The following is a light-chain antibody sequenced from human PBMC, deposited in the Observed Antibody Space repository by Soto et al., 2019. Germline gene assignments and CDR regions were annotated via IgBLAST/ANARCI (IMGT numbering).Light chain of an antibody. V-gene: IGKV1-5*01. J-gene: IGKJ1*01. CDR3: HHHNSYSRT. CDR2: GAS. CDR1: QSIRHY. Sequence: DIQMTQSPPTLSASVGDRVTITCRASQSIRHYLAWYQQMPGKAPKLLIYGASTLQSGVPSRFSGSGSGTDFTLTIISLQPDDFGTSFCHHHNSYSRTFRQGT.